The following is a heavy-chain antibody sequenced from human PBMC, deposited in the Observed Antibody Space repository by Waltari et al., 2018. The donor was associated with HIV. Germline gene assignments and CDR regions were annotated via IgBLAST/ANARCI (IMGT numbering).Heavy chain of an antibody. V-gene: IGHV3-33*01. CDR3: ARDVQGYCAGERCFYGMDV. D-gene: IGHD2-8*02. CDR2: VWQDGSNK. Sequence: QVQLVESGGGVVQPGRSLRLSCAASGFTVRNYGMHWVRQAPGKGREWVAVVWQDGSNKYYGDSVKDRFTISRDNSKNTLELQMNSLRAEDTAVYYCARDVQGYCAGERCFYGMDVWGQGTTVTVSS. J-gene: IGHJ6*02. CDR1: GFTVRNYG.